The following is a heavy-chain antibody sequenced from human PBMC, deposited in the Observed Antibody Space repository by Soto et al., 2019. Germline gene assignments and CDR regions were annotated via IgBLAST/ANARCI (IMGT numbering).Heavy chain of an antibody. CDR1: GTSVTSGDFS. CDR2: MYHTGSS. V-gene: IGHV4-30-2*01. Sequence: SETLSLTCTVSGTSVTSGDFSWAWIRQAPAKGLEWIGYMYHTGSSYYNPSLKSRITMSVDTSRNQFSLTLTSVTAADTALYYCSRYVGPTPWIDPWYQGTLVTVSS. CDR3: SRYVGPTPWIDP. D-gene: IGHD2-15*01. J-gene: IGHJ5*02.